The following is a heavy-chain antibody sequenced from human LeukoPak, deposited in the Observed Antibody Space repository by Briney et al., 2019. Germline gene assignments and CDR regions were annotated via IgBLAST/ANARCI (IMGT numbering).Heavy chain of an antibody. Sequence: GGSLRLSCAASGFTFSNYGMHWVRQAPDKGLEWVAFIRYDDVSNKYYADSVKGRFTISRDNSKNTLSLQMNSLRAEDTAVYYCPLESSGLDYWGQGTLVTVSS. CDR2: IRYDDVSNK. V-gene: IGHV3-30*02. D-gene: IGHD3-22*01. CDR3: PLESSGLDY. CDR1: GFTFSNYG. J-gene: IGHJ4*02.